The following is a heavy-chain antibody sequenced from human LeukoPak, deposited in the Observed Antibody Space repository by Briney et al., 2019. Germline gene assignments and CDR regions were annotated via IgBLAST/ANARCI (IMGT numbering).Heavy chain of an antibody. CDR3: ARGLGRVYCSSTSCRDY. D-gene: IGHD2-2*01. CDR1: GGSISSYY. V-gene: IGHV4-34*01. Sequence: TSETLSLTCTASGGSISSYYWSWIRQPPGKGLEWIGEINHSGSTNYNPSLRGRVTISVDTPKNQFSLKLSSVTAADTAVYYCARGLGRVYCSSTSCRDYWGQGTLVTVSS. CDR2: INHSGST. J-gene: IGHJ4*02.